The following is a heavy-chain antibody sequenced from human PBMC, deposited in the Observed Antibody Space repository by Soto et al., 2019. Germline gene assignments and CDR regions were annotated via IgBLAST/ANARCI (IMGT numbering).Heavy chain of an antibody. D-gene: IGHD6-13*01. J-gene: IGHJ3*02. CDR2: INPSTGVT. CDR3: ALIRQLNSPSDGFDI. CDR1: AFNVSY. V-gene: IGHV1-2*02. Sequence: ASVKVSCKASAFNVSYFHAVRQGPGQGLEWMGRINPSTGVTNYAQQFQGRVTMTSDTSITTAFMDLSNVDFDDTAVYYCALIRQLNSPSDGFDIWGPGTTVTVSS.